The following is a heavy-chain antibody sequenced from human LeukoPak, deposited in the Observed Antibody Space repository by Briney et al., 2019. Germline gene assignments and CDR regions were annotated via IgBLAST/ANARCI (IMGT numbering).Heavy chain of an antibody. CDR3: AYNRNFALDN. V-gene: IGHV4/OR15-8*01. Sequence: SETLSLTCAVSGASIASHSWWGWVRQPPGKGLEWIGEVYHSGGANYKPSLKSRVTISVDTSRNHFSLKLTSVTAADTAVYFCAYNRNFALDNWGQGTLVTVSS. D-gene: IGHD1-14*01. CDR2: VYHSGGA. CDR1: GASIASHSW. J-gene: IGHJ4*01.